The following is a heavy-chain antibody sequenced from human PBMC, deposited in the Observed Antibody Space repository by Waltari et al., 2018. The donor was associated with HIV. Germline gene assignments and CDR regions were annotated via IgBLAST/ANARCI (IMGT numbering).Heavy chain of an antibody. CDR2: ITGNSGRV. Sequence: EVQLVESGGGLIQPGRSLRISCAASGFTLNNTVMHWVRQIPGKGLECVSGITGNSGRVDYAASVKGRFTVSRDNAKNSLYLQMDSLKTEDTALYYCAKDNAPGSIDYWGQGTLVTVSS. CDR3: AKDNAPGSIDY. D-gene: IGHD1-1*01. J-gene: IGHJ4*02. V-gene: IGHV3-9*01. CDR1: GFTLNNTV.